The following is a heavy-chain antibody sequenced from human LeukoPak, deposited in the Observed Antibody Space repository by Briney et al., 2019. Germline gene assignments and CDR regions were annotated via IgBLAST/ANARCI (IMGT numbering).Heavy chain of an antibody. D-gene: IGHD1-1*01. CDR3: ARDPQGTTGTTGGMDV. Sequence: GGSLRLSCAASGFTFSSYWIHWVRQAPGKGLVWVSRTNSDGSSTSYADSVKGRFTISRDNAKNTLYLQMNSLRAEDTAVYYCARDPQGTTGTTGGMDVWGKGTTVTVSS. V-gene: IGHV3-74*01. J-gene: IGHJ6*04. CDR2: TNSDGSST. CDR1: GFTFSSYW.